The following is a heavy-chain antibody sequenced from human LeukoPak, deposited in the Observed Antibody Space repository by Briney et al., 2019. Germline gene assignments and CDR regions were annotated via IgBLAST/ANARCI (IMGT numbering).Heavy chain of an antibody. D-gene: IGHD1-26*01. CDR3: ARFVLGATQSHLDY. CDR1: GGSISSYY. Sequence: SETLSLTCTVSGGSISSYYWSWIRQPPGKGLEWIGYIYTSGSTNYNPSLKSRVTISVDTSKNQFSLKLSSVTAADTAVYYCARFVLGATQSHLDYWGQGTLVTVSS. CDR2: IYTSGST. J-gene: IGHJ4*02. V-gene: IGHV4-4*09.